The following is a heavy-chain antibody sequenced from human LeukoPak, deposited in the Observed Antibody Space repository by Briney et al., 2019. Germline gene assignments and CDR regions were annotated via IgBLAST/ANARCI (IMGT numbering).Heavy chain of an antibody. J-gene: IGHJ4*02. CDR1: GFTFSGSW. V-gene: IGHV3-7*01. CDR2: IKQDASFK. CDR3: ARDGYGGYLDC. Sequence: QPGGSLRLSCAASGFTFSGSWMSWVRQAPGKGLEWVANIKQDASFKGYIDSVKGRFTISRDNDENSVYLEMNRLRDEDTAVYYCARDGYGGYLDCWGQGTLVTVSS. D-gene: IGHD6-13*01.